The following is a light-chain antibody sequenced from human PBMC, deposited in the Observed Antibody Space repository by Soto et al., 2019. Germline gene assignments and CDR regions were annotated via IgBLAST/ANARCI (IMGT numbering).Light chain of an antibody. J-gene: IGLJ3*02. CDR2: EAT. V-gene: IGLV2-23*01. CDR1: SGDVAIYDL. Sequence: QSVLTQPASVSGSPGQSITISCTGTSGDVAIYDLVSWYQQYPGKAPQLIIYEATKRPSGVSNRFSGSKSGNTASLTISGLEAEDEGDYYCSSYAGTVTLVFGGGTKLTVL. CDR3: SSYAGTVTLV.